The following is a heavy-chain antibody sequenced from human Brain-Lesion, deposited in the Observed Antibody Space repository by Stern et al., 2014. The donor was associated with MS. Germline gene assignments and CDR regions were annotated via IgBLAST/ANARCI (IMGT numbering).Heavy chain of an antibody. J-gene: IGHJ4*01. CDR1: GGSISSGDNY. CDR3: ARVPDYGDAFFDY. CDR2: IHYSGGT. D-gene: IGHD4-17*01. V-gene: IGHV4-30-4*01. Sequence: VQLVESGPGLVKPSQTLSLTCTVSGGSISSGDNYWSWIRQPPGKGPEWIGYIHYSGGTYFNPSLKSRATISADTSKNQFSLKLNSMTAADTAVYYCARVPDYGDAFFDYWGHGILVTVSS.